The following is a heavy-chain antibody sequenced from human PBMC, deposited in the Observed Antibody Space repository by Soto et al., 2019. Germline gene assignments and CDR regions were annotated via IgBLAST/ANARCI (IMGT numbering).Heavy chain of an antibody. CDR1: GFAVSNNY. CDR2: IHSGGDT. J-gene: IGHJ6*02. Sequence: GGSLRLSCAASGFAVSNNYMTWVRQAPGKGLEWVSVIHSGGDTHYADSVRGRFTISRDNSKNTLYLQMNSLRAEDTAVYYCARSRTGTTYGGMDVWCQ. CDR3: ARSRTGTTYGGMDV. V-gene: IGHV3-66*01. D-gene: IGHD1-7*01.